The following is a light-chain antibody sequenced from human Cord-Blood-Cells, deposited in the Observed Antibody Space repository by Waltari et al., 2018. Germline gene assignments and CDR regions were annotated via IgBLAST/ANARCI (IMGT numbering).Light chain of an antibody. CDR1: SSDVGSYNL. Sequence: QSALTQPASVSGSPGQSITISCTGTSSDVGSYNLVSWYQQHPGKAPKLMIYEGSKRRSEVSIRSSGSKSGNTASLTLSRRQGEDEAEYICCSYAGSSTLGFGAGGKLSVL. J-gene: IGLJ3*02. CDR3: CSYAGSSTLG. CDR2: EGS. V-gene: IGLV2-23*01.